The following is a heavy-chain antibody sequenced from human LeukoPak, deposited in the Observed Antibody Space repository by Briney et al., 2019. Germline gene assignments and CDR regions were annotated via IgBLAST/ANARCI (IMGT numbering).Heavy chain of an antibody. D-gene: IGHD2-15*01. CDR2: ISSSGDTI. J-gene: IGHJ4*02. Sequence: GGSLRPSCAASGFTFSHYEINWVRQAPGKGLEWVSYISSSGDTIYYADSVRGRFTISRDNAKNSLYLQMNSLRAEDTGVYYCAGGYCSGGNCYSAAGYWGQGTLVTVSS. CDR3: AGGYCSGGNCYSAAGY. V-gene: IGHV3-48*03. CDR1: GFTFSHYE.